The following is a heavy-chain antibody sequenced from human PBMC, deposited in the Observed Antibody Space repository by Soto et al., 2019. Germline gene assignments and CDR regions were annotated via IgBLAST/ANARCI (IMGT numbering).Heavy chain of an antibody. CDR1: GYTFTSYY. Sequence: QVQLVQSGAEVKKPGASVKVSCKASGYTFTSYYMHWVRQAPGQGLEWMGIINPSGGSTSYAQKFQGRVTMTRDTSTSTVYMELSSLRSEDTAVYYCARDPEREGGLYYYSGMDVWGQGTTVTVSS. CDR2: INPSGGST. CDR3: ARDPEREGGLYYYSGMDV. J-gene: IGHJ6*02. D-gene: IGHD1-26*01. V-gene: IGHV1-46*01.